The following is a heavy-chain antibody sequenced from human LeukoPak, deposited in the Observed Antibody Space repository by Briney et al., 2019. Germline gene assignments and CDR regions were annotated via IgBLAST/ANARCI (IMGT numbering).Heavy chain of an antibody. CDR2: IKQDGSEK. Sequence: PGGSLRLSCAASGFTFSSYWMSWVRQAPGKGLEWVANIKQDGSEKYYVDSVKGRFTISRDNAKNSLYLQMNSLRAEDTAVYYCTRDEPPTGTLKHDAFDIWGQGTMVTVSS. D-gene: IGHD1-1*01. CDR1: GFTFSSYW. CDR3: TRDEPPTGTLKHDAFDI. J-gene: IGHJ3*02. V-gene: IGHV3-7*01.